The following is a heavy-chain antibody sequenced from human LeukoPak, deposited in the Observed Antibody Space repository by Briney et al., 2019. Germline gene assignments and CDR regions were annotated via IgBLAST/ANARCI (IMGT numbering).Heavy chain of an antibody. V-gene: IGHV1-18*04. D-gene: IGHD4-17*01. CDR1: GYTFNNYG. CDR3: ATTGDAFKI. Sequence: ASAKVSCKASGYTFNNYGVSWVRQAPGQGLEWMGWISTYNGNTNYAQRLQDRVTITTDTSTSTVYMELRSLRSDDTAMYYCATTGDAFKIWGQGTMVAVSS. CDR2: ISTYNGNT. J-gene: IGHJ3*02.